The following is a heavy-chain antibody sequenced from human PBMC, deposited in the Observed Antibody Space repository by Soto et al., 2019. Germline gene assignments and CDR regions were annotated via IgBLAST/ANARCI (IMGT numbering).Heavy chain of an antibody. V-gene: IGHV3-30*19. CDR3: ARDENFDFWLPRDGFDI. CDR2: ISYDGSNK. D-gene: IGHD3-3*01. CDR1: ESTFSSFG. J-gene: IGHJ3*02. Sequence: QVQLVESGGGVAQPGRSLRLSCATSESTFSSFGMHWVRQAPGKGLEWVAVISYDGSNKYYADSVKGRFTISRDNSKNTMYLQMNSLRADDTAVYYCARDENFDFWLPRDGFDIWGQGTMVTVSS.